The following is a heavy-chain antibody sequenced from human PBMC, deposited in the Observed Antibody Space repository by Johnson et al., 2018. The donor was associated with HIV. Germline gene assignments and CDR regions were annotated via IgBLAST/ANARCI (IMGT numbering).Heavy chain of an antibody. D-gene: IGHD5-24*01. CDR1: GFTFSSYG. V-gene: IGHV3-30*02. CDR3: ALRDGYNYELDPVRHFDI. CDR2: IRYDRSNR. Sequence: QVQLVESGGGVVQPGGSLRLSCAASGFTFSSYGMHWVRQAPGKGLEWVAFIRYDRSNRYYADSMKGRFTISRDNARKSLYLQMNSLRAEDTAVYYCALRDGYNYELDPVRHFDIWGQGTMVTVSS. J-gene: IGHJ3*02.